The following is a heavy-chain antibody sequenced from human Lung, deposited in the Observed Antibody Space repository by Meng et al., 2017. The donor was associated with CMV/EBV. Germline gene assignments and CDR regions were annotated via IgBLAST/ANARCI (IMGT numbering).Heavy chain of an antibody. V-gene: IGHV4-34*01. CDR1: GGSFSGYY. Sequence: SXTXSLXCAVYGGSFSGYYWTWIRQPPGKGLEWIGEINHSRNTNYNPSLKSRVTMSVDTSKNQFSLNLSYVSAADTAVYYCARGRVAARQIQRPGLYFDYXGQGXLVTVSS. CDR2: INHSRNT. D-gene: IGHD6-6*01. J-gene: IGHJ4*02. CDR3: ARGRVAARQIQRPGLYFDY.